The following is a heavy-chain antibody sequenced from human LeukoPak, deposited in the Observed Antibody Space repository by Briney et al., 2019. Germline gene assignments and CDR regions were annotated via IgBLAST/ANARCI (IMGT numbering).Heavy chain of an antibody. V-gene: IGHV3-30*03. D-gene: IGHD2-15*01. CDR2: ISYDGSNK. CDR3: ARVRDVVVAATDYYYYGMDV. CDR1: GFTFSSYG. J-gene: IGHJ6*02. Sequence: GGSLRLSCAASGFTFSSYGMHWVRQAPGKGLEWVAVISYDGSNKYYADSVEGRFTISRDDSKNTLYLQMSSVRAEDTAVYYCARVRDVVVAATDYYYYGMDVWAKGPRSPSP.